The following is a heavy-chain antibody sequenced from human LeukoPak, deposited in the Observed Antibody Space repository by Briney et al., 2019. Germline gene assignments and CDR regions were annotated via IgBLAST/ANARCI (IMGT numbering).Heavy chain of an antibody. CDR3: ARRTYGSNFDY. J-gene: IGHJ4*02. V-gene: IGHV4-38-2*01. CDR2: IYHSGST. D-gene: IGHD3-10*01. Sequence: SETLSLTCAVSGYSISSGYYWGWIRQPPGKGLEWIGSIYHSGSTYYNPSLKSRVTMSVDTSKNQFSLKLSSVTAADTAIHYCARRTYGSNFDYWGQGTLVTVSS. CDR1: GYSISSGYY.